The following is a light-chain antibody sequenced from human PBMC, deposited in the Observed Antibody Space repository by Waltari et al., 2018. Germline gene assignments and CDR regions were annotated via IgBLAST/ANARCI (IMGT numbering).Light chain of an antibody. CDR3: ASWDGSLSGRV. Sequence: QSVLTQPPSASGTPGQRVLISCSGSSSNLGSNYVYWYQQIPGTAPKILIYKNDQRPSGVPDRFSGSKSGTSASLAISGLRSEDEADYFCASWDGSLSGRVFGGGTKLTVL. CDR2: KND. V-gene: IGLV1-47*01. CDR1: SSNLGSNY. J-gene: IGLJ3*02.